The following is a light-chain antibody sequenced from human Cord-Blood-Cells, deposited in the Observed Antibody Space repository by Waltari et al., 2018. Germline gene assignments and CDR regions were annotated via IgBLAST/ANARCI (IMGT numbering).Light chain of an antibody. CDR1: QSISSW. J-gene: IGKJ2*01. CDR3: QQYNSYL. Sequence: DIQMTQSPSTLSASVGDRVTITCRASQSISSWLAWYRQKPGKAPKLLIYDASSLESGVPSRFSGSGSGTEFTLTISSLQPDDFATYYCQQYNSYLFGQGTKLEIK. V-gene: IGKV1-5*01. CDR2: DAS.